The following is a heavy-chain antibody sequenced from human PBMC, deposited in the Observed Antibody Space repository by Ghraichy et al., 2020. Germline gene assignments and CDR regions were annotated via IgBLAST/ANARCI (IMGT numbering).Heavy chain of an antibody. J-gene: IGHJ3*02. CDR2: IYPGDSDT. V-gene: IGHV5-51*01. D-gene: IGHD3-10*01. Sequence: GESLNISCKGSGYSFTSYWIGWVRQMPGKGLEWMGIIYPGDSDTRYSPSFQGQVTISADKSISTAYLQWSSLKASDTAMYYCARQRVHYGSGADAFDIWGQGTMVTVSS. CDR1: GYSFTSYW. CDR3: ARQRVHYGSGADAFDI.